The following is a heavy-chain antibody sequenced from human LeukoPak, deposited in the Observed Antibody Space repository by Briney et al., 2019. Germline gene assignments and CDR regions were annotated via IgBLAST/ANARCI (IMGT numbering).Heavy chain of an antibody. CDR2: LYYSGWST. J-gene: IGHJ4*02. Sequence: KSSETLSLTCTVSGGSISSSYYYWGWVRQPPGKRLEWIGSLYYSGWSTYYNPSLKSRVTISVDTSKNQFSLKLNSVTAADTAVYYCARLGCSSASCYPGNWGQGTLVTVSS. CDR1: GGSISSSYYY. CDR3: ARLGCSSASCYPGN. D-gene: IGHD2-2*01. V-gene: IGHV4-39*01.